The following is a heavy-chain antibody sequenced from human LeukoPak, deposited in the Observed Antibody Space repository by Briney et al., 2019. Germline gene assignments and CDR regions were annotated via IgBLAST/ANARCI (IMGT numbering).Heavy chain of an antibody. V-gene: IGHV4-4*02. D-gene: IGHD6-6*01. CDR2: IYHSGST. J-gene: IGHJ6*03. Sequence: PSETLSLTCAVSGGSISSSYWWSWVRPPPGKGLEWIGEIYHSGSTNYNPSLRSRVTISVDKSKNQFFLNLNSVTAADTAMYYCAGLAARQEDGYYYYYMDVWGRGTTVTVSS. CDR3: AGLAARQEDGYYYYYMDV. CDR1: GGSISSSYW.